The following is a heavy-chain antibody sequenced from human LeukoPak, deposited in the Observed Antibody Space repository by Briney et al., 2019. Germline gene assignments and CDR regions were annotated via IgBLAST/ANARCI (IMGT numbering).Heavy chain of an antibody. D-gene: IGHD2-21*02. V-gene: IGHV4-38-2*02. CDR1: DYSISSAYY. Sequence: ASETLSLTCAVSDYSISSAYYWRWIRQPPGKGLEWIGSIYHSGSTDYNPSLKSRVTISVDTSKNQFSLKLRSVTAADTAVYYCARDQAYCGGDCYFDFWGQGTLVTVSS. CDR2: IYHSGST. J-gene: IGHJ4*02. CDR3: ARDQAYCGGDCYFDF.